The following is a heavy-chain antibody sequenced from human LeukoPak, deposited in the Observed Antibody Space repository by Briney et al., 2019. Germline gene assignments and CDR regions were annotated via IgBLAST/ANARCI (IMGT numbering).Heavy chain of an antibody. V-gene: IGHV3-21*01. CDR3: ATGRYCTGDTCNERVDY. CDR2: ISIWSNYI. Sequence: GGSLRLSCTPSGFTFSSYSMNWVRQAPGRGLEGGSSISIWSNYIYYADSEKGRFTVSRDNAQNSLFLQMNSLRVEDTAVYYCATGRYCTGDTCNERVDYWGQGTLVTVSS. D-gene: IGHD2-8*02. J-gene: IGHJ4*02. CDR1: GFTFSSYS.